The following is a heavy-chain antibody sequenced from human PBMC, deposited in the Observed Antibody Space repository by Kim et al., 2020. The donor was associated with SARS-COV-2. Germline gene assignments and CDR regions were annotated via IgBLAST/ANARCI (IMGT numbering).Heavy chain of an antibody. D-gene: IGHD3-10*01. V-gene: IGHV1-18*01. CDR1: VYTVTSYR. CDR2: IIALSGHT. J-gene: IGHJ1*01. Sequence: ASVKVSCKASVYTVTSYRTRWVRQSPGQWLEWMVWIIALSGHTNSPPKLHGWSSLNTDTFTCTAFIVLRSLLSDDTAVYYCARDLDYCGSGIAKTEY. CDR3: ARDLDYCGSGIAKTEY.